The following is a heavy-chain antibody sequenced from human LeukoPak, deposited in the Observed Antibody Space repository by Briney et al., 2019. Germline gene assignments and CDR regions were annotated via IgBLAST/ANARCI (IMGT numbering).Heavy chain of an antibody. CDR2: ISYDGSNK. J-gene: IGHJ6*02. D-gene: IGHD6-19*01. Sequence: GGSLRLSCAASGFTFSSYAMHWVRQAPGKGLEWVAVISYDGSNKYYADSVKGRFTISRDNSKNTLYLQMNSLRAEDTAVYYCTTDPQWLAIGYYYYGMDVWGQGTTVTVSS. V-gene: IGHV3-30-3*01. CDR3: TTDPQWLAIGYYYYGMDV. CDR1: GFTFSSYA.